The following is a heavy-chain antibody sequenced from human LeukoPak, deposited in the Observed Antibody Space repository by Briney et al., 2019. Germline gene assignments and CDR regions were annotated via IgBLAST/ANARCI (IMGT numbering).Heavy chain of an antibody. CDR1: GFTFSSYS. CDR3: ARVHLAVAGTGFGY. Sequence: PGGSLRLSCAASGFTFSSYSMNWVRQAPGKGLEWVSSISSSSSYIYYADSVKGRFTIPRDNAKNSLYLQMNSLRAEDTAVYYCARVHLAVAGTGFGYWGQGTLVTVSS. J-gene: IGHJ4*02. V-gene: IGHV3-21*01. CDR2: ISSSSSYI. D-gene: IGHD6-19*01.